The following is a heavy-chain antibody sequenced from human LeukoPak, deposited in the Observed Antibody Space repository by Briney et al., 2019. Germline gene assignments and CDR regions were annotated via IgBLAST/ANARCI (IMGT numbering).Heavy chain of an antibody. D-gene: IGHD2-8*01. J-gene: IGHJ6*02. CDR1: RGSISGYY. V-gene: IGHV4-59*01. CDR3: ARVMVYAPYYYYGMDA. CDR2: IYYSGST. Sequence: KSSETLSLTCTVSRGSISGYYWSWIRQPPGKGLEWIGYIYYSGSTNYNPSLKSRVTISVDTSKNQFSLKLSSVTAADTAVYYCARVMVYAPYYYYGMDAWGQGTTVTVSS.